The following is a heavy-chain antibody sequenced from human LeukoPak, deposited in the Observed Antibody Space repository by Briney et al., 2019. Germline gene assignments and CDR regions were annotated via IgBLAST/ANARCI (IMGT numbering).Heavy chain of an antibody. J-gene: IGHJ6*02. CDR2: IYSGGST. V-gene: IGHV3-66*01. CDR1: GFTVSSNY. Sequence: TGGSLRLSCAASGFTVSSNYMSWVRQPPGKGLEWVSVIYSGGSTYYADSVKGRFTISRDNSKNTLYLQMNSLRAEDTAVYYCAMSYSNYYYGMDVWGQGTTVTVSS. D-gene: IGHD4-11*01. CDR3: AMSYSNYYYGMDV.